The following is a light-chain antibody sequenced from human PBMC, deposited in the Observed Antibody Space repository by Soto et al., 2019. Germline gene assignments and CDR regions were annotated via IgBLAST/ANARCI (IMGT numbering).Light chain of an antibody. J-gene: IGKJ1*01. V-gene: IGKV3-15*01. CDR2: DAS. Sequence: EVVLTQSPDTLSLSPGERATSSCRASQSVSSHLAWYQQKPGQAPRLLIYDASKRATGIAARFSASGSGTEFTLTISSLQSEDFAVYYCQHYYEWPRTFGQGTKVDIK. CDR3: QHYYEWPRT. CDR1: QSVSSH.